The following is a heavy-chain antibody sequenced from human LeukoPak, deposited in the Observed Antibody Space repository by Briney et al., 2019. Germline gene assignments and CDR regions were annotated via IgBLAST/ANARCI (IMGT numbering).Heavy chain of an antibody. CDR1: GFTFSSYW. CDR3: AREKHSSGCGY. V-gene: IGHV3-74*01. J-gene: IGHJ4*02. D-gene: IGHD6-19*01. Sequence: GGSLRLSCAASGFTFSSYWMHWVRQAPGKGLVWVSRINSDGSSTSYADSVKGRFPISRDNAKNTLYLPMNSLSAEDTAVYYCAREKHSSGCGYWGQGTLVTVSS. CDR2: INSDGSST.